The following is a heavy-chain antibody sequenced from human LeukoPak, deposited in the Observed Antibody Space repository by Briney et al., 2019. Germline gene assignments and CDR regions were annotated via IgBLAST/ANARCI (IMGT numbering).Heavy chain of an antibody. CDR1: GFTFSSYG. Sequence: PGRSLRLSCAASGFTFSSYGMHWVRQAPGKGLEWVAVIWYDGSNKYYADSVKGRFTISRDNSKNTLYLQMNSLRAEDTGVYYCARGSSSWLDYWGQGTLVTVSS. CDR2: IWYDGSNK. D-gene: IGHD6-13*01. J-gene: IGHJ4*02. CDR3: ARGSSSWLDY. V-gene: IGHV3-33*01.